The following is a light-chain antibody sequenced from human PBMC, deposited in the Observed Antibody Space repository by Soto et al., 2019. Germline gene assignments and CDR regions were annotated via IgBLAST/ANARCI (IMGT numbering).Light chain of an antibody. V-gene: IGLV1-47*01. Sequence: QSVLTQPPSASGTPGQRVTISCSGSSSNIGSNYVYWYQQLPGTAPRLLIYRNDQRPSGVPDRFSGSKSGTSASLAISGLRSEDEAHYYCAAWDDSLSGVVFGTGTKVTVL. J-gene: IGLJ1*01. CDR2: RND. CDR1: SSNIGSNY. CDR3: AAWDDSLSGVV.